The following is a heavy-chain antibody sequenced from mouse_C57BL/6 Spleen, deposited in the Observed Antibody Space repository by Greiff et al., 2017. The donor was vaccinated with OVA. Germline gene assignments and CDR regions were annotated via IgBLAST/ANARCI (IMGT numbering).Heavy chain of an antibody. CDR3: ARKTTTVDYYAMDD. D-gene: IGHD1-1*01. CDR2: IYPRSGNT. Sequence: QVQLQQSGAELARPGASVTLSCQASGYTFTSYGISWVKQRTGQGLEWIGEIYPRSGNTYYNEKFKGKATLTADKSSSTAYMELRSLTSEDSAVYFCARKTTTVDYYAMDDWGQGTSVTVSS. J-gene: IGHJ4*01. V-gene: IGHV1-81*01. CDR1: GYTFTSYG.